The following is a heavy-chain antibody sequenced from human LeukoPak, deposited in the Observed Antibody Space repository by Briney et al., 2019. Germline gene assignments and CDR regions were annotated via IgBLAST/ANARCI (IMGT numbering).Heavy chain of an antibody. V-gene: IGHV1-18*04. D-gene: IGHD2-2*02. CDR3: ARGIFCNATSCFTVRAFEI. J-gene: IGHJ3*02. CDR1: GYTFTSYG. CDR2: ISAYNGNT. Sequence: GASVKVSCKASGYTFTSYGIGWVRQAPGQGLEWMGWISAYNGNTNYAQKLQGRVTMTTDTSTSTAYMELRSLRSDDTAVYYCARGIFCNATSCFTVRAFEIWGQGTMVTVSS.